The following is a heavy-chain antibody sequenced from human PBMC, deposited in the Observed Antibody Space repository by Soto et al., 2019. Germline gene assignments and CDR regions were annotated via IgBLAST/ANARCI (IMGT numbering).Heavy chain of an antibody. D-gene: IGHD1-1*01. V-gene: IGHV4-28*01. J-gene: IGHJ2*01. CDR3: ARRDTSGRDYYWYFDL. CDR1: GYSISSNNW. Sequence: QVQLQESGPGLVKPSDTLSLTCAVSGYSISSNNWWGWIRQPPGRRREWIGYIYYTGSTYYNPSLRSRVTMSVDTSKNQFSLELNSVTAADTAVYHCARRDTSGRDYYWYFDLWGRGTLVTVSS. CDR2: IYYTGST.